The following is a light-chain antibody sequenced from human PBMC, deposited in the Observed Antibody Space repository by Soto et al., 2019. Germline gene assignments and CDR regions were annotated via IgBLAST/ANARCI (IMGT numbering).Light chain of an antibody. Sequence: DIQMTQSPSTLSASAGDRVTITCRASQSINTWLAWYQQKPGKAPKLLIYKASSLESGVPSRFIGSGFGTEFTLTISSLQPDDFATYYCQQYFTYWTFGQGTKVEIK. CDR2: KAS. CDR3: QQYFTYWT. CDR1: QSINTW. J-gene: IGKJ1*01. V-gene: IGKV1-5*03.